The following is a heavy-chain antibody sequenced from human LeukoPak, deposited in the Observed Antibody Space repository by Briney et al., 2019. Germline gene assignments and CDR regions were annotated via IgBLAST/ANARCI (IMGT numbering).Heavy chain of an antibody. Sequence: SETLCLTCTVSGGSISSYDWSRVRRPPGHGLEWIGYIYYSGSTNYNPSLKSRVTISVDTSKNQFSLKLSSVTAADTAVYYCARDTFWSGYFDYWGQGTLVTVSS. CDR2: IYYSGST. J-gene: IGHJ4*02. V-gene: IGHV4-59*01. CDR3: ARDTFWSGYFDY. D-gene: IGHD3-3*01. CDR1: GGSISSYD.